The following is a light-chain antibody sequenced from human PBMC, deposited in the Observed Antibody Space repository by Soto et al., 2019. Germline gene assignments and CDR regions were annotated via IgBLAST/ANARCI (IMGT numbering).Light chain of an antibody. J-gene: IGKJ1*01. CDR2: KAS. CDR1: QTISNW. Sequence: QSPSTLSASVGDRVTITCQASQTISNWLAWYQQKPGKAPKLLIYKASTLGSGVPSRFSGSGSGTEFTLTISSLQPEDFATYYCQQYNSYSQTFGQGTKVDIK. V-gene: IGKV1-5*03. CDR3: QQYNSYSQT.